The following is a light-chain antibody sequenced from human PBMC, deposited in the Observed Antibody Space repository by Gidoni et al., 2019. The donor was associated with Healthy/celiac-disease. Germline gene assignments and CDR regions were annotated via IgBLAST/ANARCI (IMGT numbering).Light chain of an antibody. CDR2: DAS. CDR1: QSFSSY. J-gene: IGKJ5*01. Sequence: EIVLTQSPATLSLSPGERATLSCRASQSFSSYLAWYQQKTGQAPRLLIYDASNRATGIPDFTLTISSLGPEDFAVYYCQRRSNWPPSITFGQGTRLEIK. V-gene: IGKV3-11*01. CDR3: QRRSNWPPSIT.